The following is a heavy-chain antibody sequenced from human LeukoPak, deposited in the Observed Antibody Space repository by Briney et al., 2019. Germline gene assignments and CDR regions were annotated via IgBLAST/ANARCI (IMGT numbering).Heavy chain of an antibody. CDR2: IYYSGST. Sequence: PSETLSLTCTVSGGSISSSSYYWSWIRQPPGKGLEWIGSIYYSGSTYYNPSLKSRVTISVDTSKNQFSLKLSSVTAADTAVYYCARQAVGATYVFDYWGQGTLVTVSS. CDR3: ARQAVGATYVFDY. D-gene: IGHD1-26*01. V-gene: IGHV4-39*01. CDR1: GGSISSSSYY. J-gene: IGHJ4*02.